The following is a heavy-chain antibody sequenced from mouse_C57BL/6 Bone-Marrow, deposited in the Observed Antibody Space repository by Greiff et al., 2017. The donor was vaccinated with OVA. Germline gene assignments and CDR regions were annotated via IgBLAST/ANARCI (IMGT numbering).Heavy chain of an antibody. V-gene: IGHV1-22*01. CDR1: GYTFTDYN. D-gene: IGHD1-1*01. J-gene: IGHJ1*03. CDR2: INPNNGGT. Sequence: EVQLQQSGPELVKPGASVKMSCKASGYTFTDYNMHWVKQSHGKSLEWIGYINPNNGGTSYNQKFKGKATLTVNKSSSTAYMELRSLTSEDSAVYYCASTTVVGGYFDVWGTGTTVTVSS. CDR3: ASTTVVGGYFDV.